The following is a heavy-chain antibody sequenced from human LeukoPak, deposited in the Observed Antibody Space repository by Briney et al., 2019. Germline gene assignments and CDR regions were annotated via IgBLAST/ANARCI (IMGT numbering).Heavy chain of an antibody. CDR3: AKDYFFGHCSSTSCYLELDY. V-gene: IGHV3-23*01. D-gene: IGHD2-2*01. Sequence: GGSLRLSCAASGFTFSSYAMSGVRQAPGKGLEWVSAISGSGGSTYYADSVKGRFTISRDNSKNTLYLQMDSLRAEDTAVYYCAKDYFFGHCSSTSCYLELDYWGQGTLVTVSS. J-gene: IGHJ4*02. CDR1: GFTFSSYA. CDR2: ISGSGGST.